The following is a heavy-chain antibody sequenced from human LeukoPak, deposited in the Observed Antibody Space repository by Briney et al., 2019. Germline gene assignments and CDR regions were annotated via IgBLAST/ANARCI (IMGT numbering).Heavy chain of an antibody. CDR1: GFTLRSYA. J-gene: IGHJ3*02. V-gene: IGHV3-23*01. D-gene: IGHD6-19*01. CDR3: AKDLEKWLLGALDI. CDR2: ISAGGST. Sequence: GGSLRLSCAASGFTLRSYAMSWVRQAPGKGLEWVSAISAGGSTYYADSVKGRFTISRDNSKDTLYLQMNSLRAEDTAVYYCAKDLEKWLLGALDIWGQGTMVTVSS.